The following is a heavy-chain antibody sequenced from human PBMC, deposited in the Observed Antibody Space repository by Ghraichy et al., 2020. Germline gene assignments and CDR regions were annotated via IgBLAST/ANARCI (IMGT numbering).Heavy chain of an antibody. Sequence: LSLTCAASGFTFSSYGMHWVRQAPGKGLEWVAVIWYDGSNKYYADSVKGRFTISRDNSKNTLYLQMNSLRAEDTAVYYCARDPPLGYCSSTSCYPDSLPMDVWGKGTTVTVSS. V-gene: IGHV3-33*01. CDR1: GFTFSSYG. J-gene: IGHJ6*04. CDR2: IWYDGSNK. CDR3: ARDPPLGYCSSTSCYPDSLPMDV. D-gene: IGHD2-2*01.